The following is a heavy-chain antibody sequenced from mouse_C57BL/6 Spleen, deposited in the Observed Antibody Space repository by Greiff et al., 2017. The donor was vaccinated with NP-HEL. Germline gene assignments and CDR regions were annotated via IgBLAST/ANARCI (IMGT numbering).Heavy chain of an antibody. D-gene: IGHD1-1*01. CDR2: IYPGSGST. J-gene: IGHJ1*03. Sequence: VQLQQPGAELVKPGASVKMSCKASGYTFTSYWITWVKQRPGQGLEWIGDIYPGSGSTNYNEKFKSKATLTVDTSSSTAYMQLSSLTSEDSAVYYGARGGGNYYYNGSSGYFDVWGTGTTVTVSS. V-gene: IGHV1-55*01. CDR1: GYTFTSYW. CDR3: ARGGGNYYYNGSSGYFDV.